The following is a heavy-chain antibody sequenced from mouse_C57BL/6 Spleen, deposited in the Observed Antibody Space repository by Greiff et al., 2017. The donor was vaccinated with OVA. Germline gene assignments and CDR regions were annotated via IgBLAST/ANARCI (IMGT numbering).Heavy chain of an antibody. V-gene: IGHV1-59*01. J-gene: IGHJ2*01. D-gene: IGHD3-1*01. CDR1: GYTFTSYW. CDR3: ARTAQPYYFDD. Sequence: VQLQQPGAELVRPGTSVKLSCKASGYTFTSYWMHWVKQRPGKGLEWIGVIEPSDRNTNNNQKLKGKATLTVDTYSSTAYMQLSSLTSEDSAVSNCARTAQPYYFDDWGQGTTLTVSS. CDR2: IEPSDRNT.